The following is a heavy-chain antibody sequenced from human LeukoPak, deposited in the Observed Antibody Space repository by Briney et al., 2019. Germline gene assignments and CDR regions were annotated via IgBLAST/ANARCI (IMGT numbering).Heavy chain of an antibody. J-gene: IGHJ2*01. CDR2: IYSGGST. D-gene: IGHD3-16*02. CDR3: AKALSSSFYYFDL. CDR1: GFTVSSNY. Sequence: GGSLRLSCAASGFTVSSNYMSWVRQAPGKGLEWVSVIYSGGSTYYADSVKGRFTISRDNSRNTLYLQMNSLRAEDTAVYYCAKALSSSFYYFDLGGRGTLVTVSS. V-gene: IGHV3-53*01.